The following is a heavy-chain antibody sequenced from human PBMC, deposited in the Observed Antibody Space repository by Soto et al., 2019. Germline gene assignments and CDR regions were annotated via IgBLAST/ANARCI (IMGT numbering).Heavy chain of an antibody. CDR3: AALYASGVEF. CDR2: FDPEDGEA. D-gene: IGHD2-2*01. CDR1: GYTLTEFA. V-gene: IGHV1-24*01. Sequence: ASVKVSCKISGYTLTEFALSWVRQAPGNGFEWLGGFDPEDGEAISAQNVQGRITMTADASTGTVFMELNSLRSDDTAVYYCAALYASGVEFWGQGTMVTVSS. J-gene: IGHJ4*01.